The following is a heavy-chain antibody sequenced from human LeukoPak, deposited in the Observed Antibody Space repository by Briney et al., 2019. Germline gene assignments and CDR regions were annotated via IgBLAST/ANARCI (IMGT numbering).Heavy chain of an antibody. Sequence: ASVKVSCKASGYTFTSHYMHWVRQAPGQGLEWMGIINPSGGSTSYAQKFLGRVTMTRDTSTSTVHMDLSSLRSEDMAVYYCARPGSPAAGASDFHHWGQGTLVTVSS. CDR3: ARPGSPAAGASDFHH. CDR2: INPSGGST. J-gene: IGHJ1*01. CDR1: GYTFTSHY. D-gene: IGHD6-13*01. V-gene: IGHV1-46*01.